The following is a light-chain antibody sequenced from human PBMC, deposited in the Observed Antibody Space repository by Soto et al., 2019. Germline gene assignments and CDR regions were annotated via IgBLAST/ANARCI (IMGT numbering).Light chain of an antibody. J-gene: IGKJ5*01. CDR1: QSVSSSY. Sequence: DIVMTHTPAHMFFSPGQNAPLPCRASQSVSSSYLAWYQQKPGQAPRLLIYASSSRATGIPDRFSGSGSGTDFILTISRLEPEDFAVYYCQLYGISPHFGQGTRLEIK. CDR3: QLYGISPH. V-gene: IGKV3-20*01. CDR2: ASS.